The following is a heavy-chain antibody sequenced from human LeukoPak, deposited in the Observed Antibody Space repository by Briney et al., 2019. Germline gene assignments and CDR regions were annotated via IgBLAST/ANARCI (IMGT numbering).Heavy chain of an antibody. CDR2: INPNNDGT. Sequence: GASVKVSCKASGYTFTGYYIHWVRQAPGQGLEWMGRINPNNDGTNYAQKFQGRVTMTRDTSISTAYMDLSRLTSDDTAVYYCARYGRVGNNGNFLFDYWGQGTLVTVSS. D-gene: IGHD4-23*01. V-gene: IGHV1-2*06. J-gene: IGHJ4*02. CDR1: GYTFTGYY. CDR3: ARYGRVGNNGNFLFDY.